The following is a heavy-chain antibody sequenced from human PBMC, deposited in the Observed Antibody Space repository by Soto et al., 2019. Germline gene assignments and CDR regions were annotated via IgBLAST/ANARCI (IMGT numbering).Heavy chain of an antibody. CDR2: IYYSGST. CDR3: ARRYSSGFDY. J-gene: IGHJ4*02. CDR1: GVSISSRGYY. Sequence: PSETLSLTCTVSGVSISSRGYYWGWIRQPPGKGMEKIGTIYYSGSTYYNTSLKSRVTISVDTSKNQFSLNLSFVTAADTAVYYCARRYSSGFDYWGQGTLVTVS. D-gene: IGHD6-19*01. V-gene: IGHV4-39*01.